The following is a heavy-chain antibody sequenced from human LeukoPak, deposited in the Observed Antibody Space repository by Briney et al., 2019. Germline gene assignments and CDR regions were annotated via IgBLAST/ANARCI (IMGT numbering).Heavy chain of an antibody. CDR2: ISGSGGST. V-gene: IGHV3-23*01. CDR3: AGDSAMGSY. J-gene: IGHJ4*02. D-gene: IGHD5-18*01. CDR1: GFTFSSYA. Sequence: GGSLRLSCAASGFTFSSYAMSWVRQAPGRGREWVSAISGSGGSTYYADSVKGRFTISRDNSKNTLYLQMNSLRAEDTAVYYCAGDSAMGSYWGQGTLVTVSS.